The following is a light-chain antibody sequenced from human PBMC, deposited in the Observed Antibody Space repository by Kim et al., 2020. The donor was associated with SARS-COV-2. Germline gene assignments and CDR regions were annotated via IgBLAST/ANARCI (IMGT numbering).Light chain of an antibody. V-gene: IGLV3-19*01. CDR2: GKN. J-gene: IGLJ2*01. CDR3: NSRDSNDNVV. Sequence: SSKLTQDPAVSVALGQTVRITCQGDSLRSYYATWYQQKPGQAPIVVIYGKNNRPSGIPDRFSGSSSGNTASLTITGTQAGDEADYYCNSRDSNDNVVFGG. CDR1: SLRSYY.